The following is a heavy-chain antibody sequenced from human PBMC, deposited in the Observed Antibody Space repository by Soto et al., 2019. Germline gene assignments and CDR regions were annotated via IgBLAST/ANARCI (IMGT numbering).Heavy chain of an antibody. V-gene: IGHV3-21*01. Sequence: GGSLRLSCAASGFTFSSYSMNWVRQAPGKGLEWVSSISSSSSYIYYADSVKGRFTISRDNAKNSLYLQMNSLRAEDTAVYYCARCLTFRGIFGVVIDPPNDAFDIWGQGTMVTVSS. CDR2: ISSSSSYI. D-gene: IGHD3-3*01. J-gene: IGHJ3*02. CDR1: GFTFSSYS. CDR3: ARCLTFRGIFGVVIDPPNDAFDI.